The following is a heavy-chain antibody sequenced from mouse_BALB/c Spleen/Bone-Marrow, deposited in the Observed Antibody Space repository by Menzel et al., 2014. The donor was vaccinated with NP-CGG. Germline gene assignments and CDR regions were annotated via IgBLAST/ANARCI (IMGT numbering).Heavy chain of an antibody. CDR2: INPSNGRN. CDR1: GYSFTSYW. CDR3: ARYDGPAWFAY. D-gene: IGHD2-3*01. V-gene: IGHV1S81*02. J-gene: IGHJ3*01. Sequence: QVQLQQSGAELVKPGASVRLSCKASGYSFTSYWIHWVKQRPGHGLEWIGEINPSNGRNNYNEKFKNKATLTVDKSSSTAYMQLSSLTSEDSAVYYCARYDGPAWFAYWGQGTLVTVSA.